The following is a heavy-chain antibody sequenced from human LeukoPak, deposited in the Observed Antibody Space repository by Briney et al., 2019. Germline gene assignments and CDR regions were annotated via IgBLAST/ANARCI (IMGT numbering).Heavy chain of an antibody. V-gene: IGHV4-30-2*01. D-gene: IGHD5-12*01. CDR1: GGSISSGGYS. CDR3: ARAFNSGYDKYYFDY. CDR2: IYHSGST. J-gene: IGHJ4*02. Sequence: PSETLSLTCAVSGGSISSGGYSWSWIRQPPGKGLEWIGYIYHSGSTYYNPSLKSRVTISVDRSKNQFSLRLSSVTAADTAVYYRARAFNSGYDKYYFDYWGQGTLVTVSS.